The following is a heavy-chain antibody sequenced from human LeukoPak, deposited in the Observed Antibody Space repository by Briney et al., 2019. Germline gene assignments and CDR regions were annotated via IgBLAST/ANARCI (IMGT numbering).Heavy chain of an antibody. V-gene: IGHV3-23*01. D-gene: IGHD6-13*01. Sequence: QSGGSLRLSCAASGFTFSSYAMSWVHQAPGKGLEWVSAISGSGGSTYYADSVKGRFTTSSDNSKNTLYLQMNSLRAEDTAVYYCAKGVAAVDYYFDYWGQGTLVTVSS. CDR3: AKGVAAVDYYFDY. CDR2: ISGSGGST. J-gene: IGHJ4*02. CDR1: GFTFSSYA.